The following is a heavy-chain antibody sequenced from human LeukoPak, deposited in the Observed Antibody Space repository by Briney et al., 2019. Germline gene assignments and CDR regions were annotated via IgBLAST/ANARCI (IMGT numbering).Heavy chain of an antibody. V-gene: IGHV3-66*01. Sequence: PGGSLRLSCAASGFTVSINYMSWVRQAPGKGLEWVSVIYSGGSTYYADSVKGRFTISRDNSKNTLYLQMNSLRAEDTAVYYCARNWGDNWFDPWGQGTLVTVSS. CDR3: ARNWGDNWFDP. D-gene: IGHD3-16*01. CDR2: IYSGGST. CDR1: GFTVSINY. J-gene: IGHJ5*02.